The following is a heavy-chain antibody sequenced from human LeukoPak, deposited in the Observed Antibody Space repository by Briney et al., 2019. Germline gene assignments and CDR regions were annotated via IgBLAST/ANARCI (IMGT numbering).Heavy chain of an antibody. J-gene: IGHJ4*02. D-gene: IGHD6-13*01. V-gene: IGHV3-20*04. Sequence: GGSLRLSCAASGFTFDDYGMSWVRQAPGKGLEWVSGINWNGGSTGYADSVKGRFTISRDNAKNSLYLQMNSLRAEDTALYYCARSWAAAGLYYFDYWGQRTLVTVSS. CDR2: INWNGGST. CDR1: GFTFDDYG. CDR3: ARSWAAAGLYYFDY.